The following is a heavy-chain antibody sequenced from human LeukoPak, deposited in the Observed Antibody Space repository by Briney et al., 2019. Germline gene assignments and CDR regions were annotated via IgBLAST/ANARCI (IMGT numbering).Heavy chain of an antibody. J-gene: IGHJ4*02. D-gene: IGHD1-26*01. V-gene: IGHV4-38-2*02. CDR2: IYHSGST. CDR1: GYSISSGYY. CDR3: ARHRTLGSTGGGIDY. Sequence: SETLSLTCTVSGYSISSGYYWGWIRQPPGKGLEWIGSIYHSGSTYYNPSLKSRVTISVDTSKNQFSLKLSSVTAADTAVYYCARHRTLGSTGGGIDYWGQGTLVTVSS.